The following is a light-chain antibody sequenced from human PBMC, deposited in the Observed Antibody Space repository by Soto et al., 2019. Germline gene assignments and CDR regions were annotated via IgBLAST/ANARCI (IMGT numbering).Light chain of an antibody. V-gene: IGKV3-20*01. Sequence: EIVLTQSPGTLSLSPGERATLSCRARQSVSRSYLAWYQHKPGQAPRLLIYGASSRATGIPDRFSGSGSGTDFTLTISRLEPEDFAVYYCQQYGSSPPITFGQGTRLEIK. CDR2: GAS. CDR3: QQYGSSPPIT. J-gene: IGKJ5*01. CDR1: QSVSRSY.